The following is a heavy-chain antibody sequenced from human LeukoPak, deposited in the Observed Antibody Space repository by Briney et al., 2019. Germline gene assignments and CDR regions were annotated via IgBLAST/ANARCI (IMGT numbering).Heavy chain of an antibody. D-gene: IGHD2-21*01. CDR3: ARGGKYCGGDCYYYYFDL. J-gene: IGHJ4*02. Sequence: LSXXAXXFTFXSXXMSXXRQXPXXXXXXXSXXXXSGGSTYYADSVKGRFTISRDNSKNTLYLQMNSLRAEDTALYHCARGGKYCGGDCYYYYFDLWGQGTLVTVSS. CDR2: XXXSGGST. CDR1: XFTFXSXX. V-gene: IGHV3-23*01.